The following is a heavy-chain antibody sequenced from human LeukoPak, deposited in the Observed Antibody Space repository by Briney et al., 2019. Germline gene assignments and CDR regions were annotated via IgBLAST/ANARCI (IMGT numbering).Heavy chain of an antibody. V-gene: IGHV3-30-3*01. CDR2: ISYDGSNK. J-gene: IGHJ4*02. CDR3: ASAPGSPDSSGYSLDY. Sequence: GGSLRLSCAASGFTFSSYAMHWVRQSPGKGLEWVAVISYDGSNKYYADSVKGRFTISRDNSKNTLYLQMNSLRAEDTAVYYCASAPGSPDSSGYSLDYWGQGTLVTVSS. D-gene: IGHD3-22*01. CDR1: GFTFSSYA.